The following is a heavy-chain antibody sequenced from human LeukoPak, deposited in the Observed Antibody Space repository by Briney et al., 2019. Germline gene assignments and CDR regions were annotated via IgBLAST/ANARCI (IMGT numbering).Heavy chain of an antibody. V-gene: IGHV1-18*01. CDR3: ARVGSEYYDSSGYSVDY. D-gene: IGHD3-22*01. CDR2: ISAYNGNT. CDR1: GYTFTSYG. Sequence: ASVKVSCKASGYTFTSYGISWVRQAPGQGLEWMGWISAYNGNTNYAQKLQGRVTMTTDTSTSTAYMELRSLRSDDTAVYYSARVGSEYYDSSGYSVDYWGQGTLVTVSS. J-gene: IGHJ4*02.